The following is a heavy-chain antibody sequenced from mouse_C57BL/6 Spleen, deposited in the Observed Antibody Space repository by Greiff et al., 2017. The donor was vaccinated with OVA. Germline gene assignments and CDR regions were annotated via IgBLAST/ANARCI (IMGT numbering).Heavy chain of an antibody. J-gene: IGHJ4*01. CDR1: GYTFTSYW. V-gene: IGHV1-69*01. CDR3: ARVGPSYMDD. Sequence: VQLQQPGAELVMPGASVKLSCKASGYTFTSYWMHWVKQRPGQGLEWIGEIDPSDSYTNYNQKFKGKSTLTVDKSSSTAYMPLSSLTSEDSAVYYCARVGPSYMDDWGQGTSVTVSS. CDR2: IDPSDSYT. D-gene: IGHD2-10*01.